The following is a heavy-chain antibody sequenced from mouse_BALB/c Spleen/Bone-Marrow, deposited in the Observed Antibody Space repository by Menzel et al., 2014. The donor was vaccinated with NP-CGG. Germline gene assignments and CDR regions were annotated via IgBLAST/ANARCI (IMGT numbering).Heavy chain of an antibody. J-gene: IGHJ3*01. CDR3: TRLHYYGYSAY. CDR1: GFDFSSYW. V-gene: IGHV4-1*02. D-gene: IGHD1-2*01. Sequence: EVHLVESGGGLVQPGGSLKLSCAASGFDFSSYWMSWVRQAPGKGLEWIGEINPDSGTINYTPSLKDKFIISRVNAKNTLYLQKNKVRSEDTALYYCTRLHYYGYSAYWGQGTLVTVST. CDR2: INPDSGTI.